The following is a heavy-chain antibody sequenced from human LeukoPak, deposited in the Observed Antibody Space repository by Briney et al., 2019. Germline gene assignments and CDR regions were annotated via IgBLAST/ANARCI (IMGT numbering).Heavy chain of an antibody. CDR1: GGSISSGGYY. D-gene: IGHD5-18*01. CDR2: IYYSGST. CDR3: AREGGYSYGNYGMDV. Sequence: PSETLSLTCTVSGGSISSGGYYWSWIRQHPGKGLEWIGYIYYSGSTYYDPSLKSRVTISVDTSKNQFSLKLSSVTAADTAVYYCAREGGYSYGNYGMDVWGQGTTVTVSS. V-gene: IGHV4-31*03. J-gene: IGHJ6*02.